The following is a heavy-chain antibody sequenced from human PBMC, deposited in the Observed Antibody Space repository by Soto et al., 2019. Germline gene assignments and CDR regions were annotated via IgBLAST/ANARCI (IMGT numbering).Heavy chain of an antibody. CDR2: IIPIFGTA. CDR3: AKDTRRYCTAGTCVPGFDP. D-gene: IGHD2-8*02. CDR1: GGTFGSYA. J-gene: IGHJ5*02. V-gene: IGHV1-69*01. Sequence: QVQLVQSGAEVKKPGSSVKVSCKASGGTFGSYAISWVRQAPGQGLEWMGGIIPIFGTANYAQKFQGRVTFTADESTRIAYMERSSLRSEDTAVYYGAKDTRRYCTAGTCVPGFDPWGQGTLVTVSS.